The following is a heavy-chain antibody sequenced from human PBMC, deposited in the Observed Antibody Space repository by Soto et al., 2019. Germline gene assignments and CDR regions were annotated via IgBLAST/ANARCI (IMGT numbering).Heavy chain of an antibody. J-gene: IGHJ4*02. D-gene: IGHD3-10*01. CDR3: ARAQVSPRHYGSGSYYTFDY. CDR2: IYYSGST. Sequence: PSETLSLTCTVSGGSISSSSYYWGWIRQPPGKGLEWIGSIYYSGSTYYNPSLKSRVTISVDRSKNQFSLKLSSVTAADTAVYYCARAQVSPRHYGSGSYYTFDYWGQGTLVTVSS. CDR1: GGSISSSSYY. V-gene: IGHV4-39*07.